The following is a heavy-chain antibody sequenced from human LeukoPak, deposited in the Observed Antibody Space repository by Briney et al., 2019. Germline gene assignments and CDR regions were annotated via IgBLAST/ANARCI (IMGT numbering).Heavy chain of an antibody. D-gene: IGHD6-6*01. CDR3: AKGARADYYMDV. CDR1: GFTFDDYA. Sequence: GGSLRLSCAASGFTFDDYAMHWVRQAPGKGLEWVSLISWDGGSTYYADSVKGRFTISRDNSKNSLYLQMNGLRAEDTALYYCAKGARADYYMDVWGKGTTVTVSS. V-gene: IGHV3-43D*03. J-gene: IGHJ6*03. CDR2: ISWDGGST.